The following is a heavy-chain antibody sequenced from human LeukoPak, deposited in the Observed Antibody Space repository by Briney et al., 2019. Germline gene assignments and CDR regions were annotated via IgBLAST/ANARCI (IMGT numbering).Heavy chain of an antibody. CDR1: GYNFPGHY. V-gene: IGHV1-2*02. CDR3: ARDLVAGTLGTIYYYYYDMGV. CDR2: MNPNTGGT. J-gene: IGHJ6*03. Sequence: ASVKVSCKASGYNFPGHYIHWVRQAPGQGLEWMGWMNPNTGGTKYAQKFQGRVSMTRDKSITTAYMELSSLRSDDTAVYYCARDLVAGTLGTIYYYYYDMGVWGTGTTVTVSS. D-gene: IGHD6-19*01.